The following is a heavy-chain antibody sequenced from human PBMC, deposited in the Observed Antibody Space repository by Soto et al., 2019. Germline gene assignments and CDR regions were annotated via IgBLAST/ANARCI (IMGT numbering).Heavy chain of an antibody. CDR1: GITFTNHG. CDR3: ARGEGQNGQDTRFGY. D-gene: IGHD1-26*01. Sequence: QMQLVESGGGVVQPGRSLRLSCVASGITFTNHGIHWVRQAPGKGLEWVADISYNGIDKWYADSVKGRFTISRDNFRDTVYLQMNGLRPGDTAVYYCARGEGQNGQDTRFGYWGQGTLVTVSS. J-gene: IGHJ4*02. V-gene: IGHV3-30*03. CDR2: ISYNGIDK.